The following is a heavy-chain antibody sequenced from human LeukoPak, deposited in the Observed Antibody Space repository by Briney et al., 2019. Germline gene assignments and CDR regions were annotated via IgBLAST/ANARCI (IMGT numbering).Heavy chain of an antibody. CDR3: ARTTYGDYGPSDY. Sequence: PGRSLRLSCAAFGFPFSSYGMHWVRQAPGKGLEWVAVISYDGSNKYYADSVKGRFTISRDNSKNTLYLQMNSLRAEDTAVYYCARTTYGDYGPSDYWGQGTLVTVSS. CDR1: GFPFSSYG. CDR2: ISYDGSNK. D-gene: IGHD4-17*01. V-gene: IGHV3-30*03. J-gene: IGHJ4*02.